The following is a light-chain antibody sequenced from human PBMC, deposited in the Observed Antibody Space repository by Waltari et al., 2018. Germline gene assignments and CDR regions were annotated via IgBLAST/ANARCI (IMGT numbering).Light chain of an antibody. V-gene: IGKV1-39*01. Sequence: DIQMTQSPSSLSASVGDRVTITCRASQSISSYLNWHQQKPGKAPKLLIYAASSLQSGVPSRFSGSGSGTDFTLTISSLQPEDFATYYCQQSYNTPQTFGQGTKVEIK. CDR2: AAS. CDR3: QQSYNTPQT. CDR1: QSISSY. J-gene: IGKJ2*01.